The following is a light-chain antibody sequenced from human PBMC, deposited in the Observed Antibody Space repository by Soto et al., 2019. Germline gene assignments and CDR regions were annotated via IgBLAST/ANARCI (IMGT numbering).Light chain of an antibody. CDR2: GAS. CDR3: QQLGSSLWT. V-gene: IGKV3-20*01. J-gene: IGKJ1*01. CDR1: HSVSSSY. Sequence: EIVLTHSPGTLSLSPGERDSLSCRASHSVSSSYLAWYQQKPGQSPRLLIHGASNRATGIPDRFSGSGSGTDFTLTIPRLEPEDFEVYYCQQLGSSLWTFGQGTKVDIK.